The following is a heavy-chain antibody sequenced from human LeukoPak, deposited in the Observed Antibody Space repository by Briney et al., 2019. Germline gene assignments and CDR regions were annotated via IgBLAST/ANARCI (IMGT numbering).Heavy chain of an antibody. CDR1: GGTFSSYA. Sequence: SVKVSCRASGGTFSSYAISWVRQAPGQGLEWMGGIIPIFGTANYAQKFQGRVTITADESTSTAYMELSSLRSEDTAVYYCARGVAVAAYGVVDYWGQGTLVTVSS. CDR2: IIPIFGTA. D-gene: IGHD6-19*01. V-gene: IGHV1-69*13. CDR3: ARGVAVAAYGVVDY. J-gene: IGHJ4*02.